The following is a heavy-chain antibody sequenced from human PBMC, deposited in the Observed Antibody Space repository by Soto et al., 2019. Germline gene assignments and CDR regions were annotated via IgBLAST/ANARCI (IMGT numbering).Heavy chain of an antibody. CDR3: AHSRCGGDCLRSYSSHYYYGMDV. D-gene: IGHD2-21*02. Sequence: QITLKESGPTLVKPTQTLTLTCTFSGFSLSTGGVGVGWIRQPPGKALEWLALIYWDDDKRYSPSLKSRLTGTNSNSQNLVVLTMTNMDPVDTATYDCAHSRCGGDCLRSYSSHYYYGMDVWGQGTTVTVSS. J-gene: IGHJ6*02. CDR2: IYWDDDK. CDR1: GFSLSTGGVG. V-gene: IGHV2-5*02.